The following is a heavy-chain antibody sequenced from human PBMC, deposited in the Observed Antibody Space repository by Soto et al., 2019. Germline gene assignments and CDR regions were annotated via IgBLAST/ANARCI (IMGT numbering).Heavy chain of an antibody. D-gene: IGHD1-26*01. CDR2: IYYSGTT. CDR3: ARREIQGPIDY. CDR1: GYSISSSNW. Sequence: PSETLSLTCAVSGYSISSSNWWGWIRQPPGKGLEWIGYIYYSGTTYYNPSLKSRVTMSVDTSKNQFSLKLTSVTAVDTAVYYCARREIQGPIDYWGQGTLVTLL. V-gene: IGHV4-28*01. J-gene: IGHJ4*02.